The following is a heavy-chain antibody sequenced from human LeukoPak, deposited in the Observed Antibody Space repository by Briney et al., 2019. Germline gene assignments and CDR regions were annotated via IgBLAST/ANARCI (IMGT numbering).Heavy chain of an antibody. CDR1: GGSFSGYY. CDR3: ATYGSGSYGPFDY. D-gene: IGHD3-10*01. CDR2: INHSGST. J-gene: IGHJ4*02. V-gene: IGHV4-34*01. Sequence: SETLSLTCAVYGGSFSGYYWSWIRQPPGKGLEWIGEINHSGSTNYNPSLKSRVTISVDTSKNQSSLKLSSVTAADTAVYYCATYGSGSYGPFDYWGQGTLVTVSS.